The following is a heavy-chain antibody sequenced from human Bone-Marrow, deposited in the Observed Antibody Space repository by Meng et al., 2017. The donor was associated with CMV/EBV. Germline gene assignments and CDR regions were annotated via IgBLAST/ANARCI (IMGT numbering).Heavy chain of an antibody. Sequence: GGSLRLSCAASGFFFSSYWMSWVRQAPGKGLEWVANINQDGSEEYYVDSVKGRFTISRDNAKNSLYLQMNSLRAEDTAVYYCARDPDRGGAFDIWGQGTIVTVSS. CDR3: ARDPDRGGAFDI. CDR2: INQDGSEE. V-gene: IGHV3-7*01. CDR1: GFFFSSYW. D-gene: IGHD3-10*01. J-gene: IGHJ3*02.